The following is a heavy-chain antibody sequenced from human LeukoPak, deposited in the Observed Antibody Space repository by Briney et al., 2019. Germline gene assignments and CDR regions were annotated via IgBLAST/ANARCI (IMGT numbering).Heavy chain of an antibody. J-gene: IGHJ4*02. D-gene: IGHD3-3*01. Sequence: GGSLRLSCEASGFTFSSHGVHWVRQAPGKGLEWVALISYDGSEKYYAESVTGRFTLSRDNFQNTVVLLMNNLRAEDTAVYYCARDISACYSFDFWGQGTLVTVSS. CDR2: ISYDGSEK. CDR1: GFTFSSHG. V-gene: IGHV3-30*04. CDR3: ARDISACYSFDF.